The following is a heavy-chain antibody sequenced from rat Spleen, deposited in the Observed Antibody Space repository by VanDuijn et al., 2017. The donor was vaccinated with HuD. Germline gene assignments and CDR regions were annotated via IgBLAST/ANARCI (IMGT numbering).Heavy chain of an antibody. Sequence: EVQLVESGGGLVQPGRSLKLSCAASGFTFSDYNMAWVRQAPGKGLEWVGVIWAGGSTAYNSLLKSRLSISRDTSKSQVFLKMNSLQTDDTAIYYCTRDGTVWGQGVMVTVSS. CDR2: IWAGGST. CDR3: TRDGTV. J-gene: IGHJ2*01. CDR1: GFTFSDYN. V-gene: IGHV2S63*01.